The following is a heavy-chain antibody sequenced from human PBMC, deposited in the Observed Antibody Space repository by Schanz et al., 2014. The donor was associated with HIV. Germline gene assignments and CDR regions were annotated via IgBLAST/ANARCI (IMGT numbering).Heavy chain of an antibody. CDR2: ITPDGSVT. J-gene: IGHJ4*02. CDR3: RVFMYSFDV. D-gene: IGHD3-9*01. V-gene: IGHV3-74*01. Sequence: EVQLVESGGGLIKPGESLRLSCVTSGFTFGTKWMYWVRQGPGKGLAWVSYITPDGSVTYADSVKGRFTTSRDSSKNTLYLQMNSLRVEDTATYYCRVFMYSFDVWGQGTLVTVSS. CDR1: GFTFGTKW.